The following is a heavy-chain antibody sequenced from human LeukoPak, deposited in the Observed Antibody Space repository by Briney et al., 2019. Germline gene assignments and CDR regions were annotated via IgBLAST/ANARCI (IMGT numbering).Heavy chain of an antibody. V-gene: IGHV4-4*07. CDR2: IYTSGST. D-gene: IGHD3-22*01. CDR3: AREVPHYYDSSGYYHYFDY. CDR1: GGSISSYY. Sequence: SETLSLTCTVSGGSISSYYWSWIRQPAGKGLEWIGRIYTSGSTNYNPSLKSRVTMSVDTSKNQFSLKLSSVTAADTAVYYCAREVPHYYDSSGYYHYFDYWGQGTQVTVSS. J-gene: IGHJ4*02.